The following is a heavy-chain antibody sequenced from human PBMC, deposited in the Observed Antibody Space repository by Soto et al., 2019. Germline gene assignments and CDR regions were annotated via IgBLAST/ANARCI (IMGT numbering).Heavy chain of an antibody. CDR3: GRESRYDYVLGSYRHFDY. V-gene: IGHV1-46*01. D-gene: IGHD3-16*02. CDR2: INPRGGST. CDR1: GYTFTSYY. J-gene: IGHJ4*02. Sequence: ASVKVSCKASGYTFTSYYMHWVRQAPGQGLEWMGIINPRGGSTSYAQKFQGRVTMTRDTSTSTVYMEVSSLRSENTAVYYCGRESRYDYVLGSYRHFDYWGQGTLVTVS.